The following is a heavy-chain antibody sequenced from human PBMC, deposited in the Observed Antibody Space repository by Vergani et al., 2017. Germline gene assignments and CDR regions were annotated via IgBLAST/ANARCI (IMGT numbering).Heavy chain of an antibody. CDR3: ARAPSYSSSWYPNWFDP. CDR2: IYHTGSA. V-gene: IGHV4-38-2*02. J-gene: IGHJ5*02. CDR1: GYSITSGYY. Sequence: QVHLQESGPGLLKPSETLSLTCSVSGYSITSGYYWGWIRQPPGRGLEWIGSIYHTGSAYYNPSLKSRVTISVDTSKNQFSLKLSAVTAADTAVYYCARAPSYSSSWYPNWFDPWGQGTLVTVSS. D-gene: IGHD6-13*01.